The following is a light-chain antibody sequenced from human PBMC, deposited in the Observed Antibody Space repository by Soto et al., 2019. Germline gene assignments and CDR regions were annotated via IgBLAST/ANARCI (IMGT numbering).Light chain of an antibody. CDR1: QGISSY. J-gene: IGKJ1*01. CDR2: ATS. Sequence: AIRMTQSPSSLSASTGDRVTLTCRSSQGISSYLAWYQQKPGKAPKLLIYATSTLQSGVPSRFSGSGSGTDFTLTISCLQSEDFAVYYCQQYNNWPPWTFGQGTQGGYQ. CDR3: QQYNNWPPWT. V-gene: IGKV1-8*01.